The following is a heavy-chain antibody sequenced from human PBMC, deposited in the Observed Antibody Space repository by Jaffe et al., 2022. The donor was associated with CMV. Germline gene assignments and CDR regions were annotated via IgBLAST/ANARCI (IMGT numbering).Heavy chain of an antibody. Sequence: QVQLVQSGAEVKKPGASVKVSCKASGYTFTSYAMHWVRQAPGQRLEWMGWINAGNGNTKYSQKFQGRVTITRDTSASTAYMELSSLRSEDTAVYYCARPHSSSLRYWGQGTLVTVSS. D-gene: IGHD6-13*01. CDR2: INAGNGNT. CDR3: ARPHSSSLRY. V-gene: IGHV1-3*01. J-gene: IGHJ4*02. CDR1: GYTFTSYA.